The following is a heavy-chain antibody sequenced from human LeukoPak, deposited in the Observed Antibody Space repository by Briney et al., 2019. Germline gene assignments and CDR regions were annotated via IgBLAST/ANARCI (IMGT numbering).Heavy chain of an antibody. CDR3: AKDLEGEEDY. D-gene: IGHD3-16*01. Sequence: PGGSLRLSCAASGFTFSSYGMCWVRQAPGKGLEWVSAISGSGGSTYYADSVKGRFTISRDNSKNTLYLQMNSLRAEDTAVYYCAKDLEGEEDYWGQGTLVTVSS. CDR2: ISGSGGST. J-gene: IGHJ4*02. CDR1: GFTFSSYG. V-gene: IGHV3-23*01.